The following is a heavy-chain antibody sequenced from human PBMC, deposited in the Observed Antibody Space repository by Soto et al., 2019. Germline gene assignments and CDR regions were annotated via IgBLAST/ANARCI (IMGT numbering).Heavy chain of an antibody. V-gene: IGHV4-59*01. CDR2: MYHTGST. J-gene: IGHJ6*02. D-gene: IGHD2-21*02. Sequence: QVQLQESGPGLVKPSETLSLTCTVSGGTISRYYWSWIRQPPGKGLEWIGYMYHTGSTVYNPSFKRRVTISVDTSKNQFSLKLNSVTAADTAVYYCARDLWGYCGTDCYPLDVWGQGTTVTVSS. CDR1: GGTISRYY. CDR3: ARDLWGYCGTDCYPLDV.